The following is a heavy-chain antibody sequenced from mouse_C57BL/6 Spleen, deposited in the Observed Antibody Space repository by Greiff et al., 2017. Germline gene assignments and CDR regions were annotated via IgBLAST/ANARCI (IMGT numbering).Heavy chain of an antibody. CDR1: GYTFTDYY. CDR2: IYPGSGNT. CDR3: ARRATTVVAPFDY. D-gene: IGHD1-1*01. J-gene: IGHJ2*01. Sequence: QVQLKESGAELVRPGASVKLSCKASGYTFTDYYINWVKQRPGQGLEWIARIYPGSGNTYYNEKFKGKATLTAEKSSSTAYMQLSSLTSEDSAVYFCARRATTVVAPFDYWGQGTTLTVSS. V-gene: IGHV1-76*01.